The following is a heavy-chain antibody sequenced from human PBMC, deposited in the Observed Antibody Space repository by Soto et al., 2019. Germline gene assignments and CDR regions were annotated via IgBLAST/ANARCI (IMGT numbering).Heavy chain of an antibody. D-gene: IGHD4-4*01. V-gene: IGHV3-23*01. CDR1: GFNFKAYA. Sequence: EVQLLESGGASVQPGGSLRLSCVASGFNFKAYAMGWVRQAPGKGLEWVSSITATDGNTCYADSVRGRFTISRDNSRNFLFLQMNGLRPEDSALYYCAKDEGTSSTVFDYWGQGTLVTVSS. CDR3: AKDEGTSSTVFDY. CDR2: ITATDGNT. J-gene: IGHJ4*02.